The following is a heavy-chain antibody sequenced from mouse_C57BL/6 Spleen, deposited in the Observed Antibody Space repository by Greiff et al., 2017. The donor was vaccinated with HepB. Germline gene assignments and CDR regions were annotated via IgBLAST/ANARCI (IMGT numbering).Heavy chain of an antibody. V-gene: IGHV3-6*01. CDR1: GYSITSGYY. D-gene: IGHD2-4*01. Sequence: EVHLVESGPGLVKPSQSLSLTCSVTGYSITSGYYWNWIRQFPGNKLEWMGYISYDGSNNYNPSLKNRISITRDTSKNQFFLKLNSVTTEDTATYYCARDRGYDYYFDYWGQGTTLTVSS. CDR2: ISYDGSN. CDR3: ARDRGYDYYFDY. J-gene: IGHJ2*01.